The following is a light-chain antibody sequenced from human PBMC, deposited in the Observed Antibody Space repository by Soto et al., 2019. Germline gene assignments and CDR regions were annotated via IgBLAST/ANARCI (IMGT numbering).Light chain of an antibody. J-gene: IGKJ4*01. CDR2: GAS. V-gene: IGKV3-15*01. Sequence: EVVMTQSPATLSVSPGERATLSCRASRSVGSDLAWYQQKPGQAPRLLIYGASTRDTGILDRFSGSGSGTEFTLTISSLQSEDFAVYYCQQYNDWPPVTFGGGTKVEIK. CDR1: RSVGSD. CDR3: QQYNDWPPVT.